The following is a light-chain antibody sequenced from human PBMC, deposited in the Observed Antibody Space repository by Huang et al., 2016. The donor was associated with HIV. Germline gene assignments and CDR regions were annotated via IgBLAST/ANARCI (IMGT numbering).Light chain of an antibody. V-gene: IGKV3-15*01. CDR1: QSVSNY. Sequence: EIVMTQSPATRSVSPGDRATLSCRASQSVSNYLAWDQQKPGQAPRLLIYDASTGATGIPARFSGSGSGTEFTLTISSLQSEDSAVYYCQQYNDWPLTFGGGTKVEIK. J-gene: IGKJ4*01. CDR3: QQYNDWPLT. CDR2: DAS.